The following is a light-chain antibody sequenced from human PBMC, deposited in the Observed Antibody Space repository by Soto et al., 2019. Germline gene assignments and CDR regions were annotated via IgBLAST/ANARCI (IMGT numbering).Light chain of an antibody. J-gene: IGKJ1*01. CDR3: MQGTQFPRT. CDR1: QSLLHSDGKTY. CDR2: EAS. V-gene: IGKV2D-29*01. Sequence: EIVLTQTPLSLSVTPGQPASISYKSSQSLLHSDGKTYLYWYLQRPGQPPQALMYEASNRFSGVPDRFSGSGSGTDFTLKISRVEADDVGVYYCMQGTQFPRTFGQGTKAEIK.